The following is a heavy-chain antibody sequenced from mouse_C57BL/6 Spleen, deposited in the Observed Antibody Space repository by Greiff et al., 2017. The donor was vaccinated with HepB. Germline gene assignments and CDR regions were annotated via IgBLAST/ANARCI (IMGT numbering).Heavy chain of an antibody. CDR3: ARSPNYGSSSPWFAC. CDR1: GYTFTSYG. V-gene: IGHV1-81*01. Sequence: QVQLQQSGAELARPGASVKLSCKASGYTFTSYGISWVKQRTGQGLEWIGEIYPRSGNTYYNEKFKGKATLTADKSSRTAYMELRSLTSEDSAVYFCARSPNYGSSSPWFACWGQGTLVTVSA. CDR2: IYPRSGNT. D-gene: IGHD1-1*01. J-gene: IGHJ3*01.